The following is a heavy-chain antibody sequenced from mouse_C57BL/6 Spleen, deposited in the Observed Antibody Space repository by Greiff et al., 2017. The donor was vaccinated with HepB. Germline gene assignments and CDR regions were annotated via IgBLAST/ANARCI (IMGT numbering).Heavy chain of an antibody. V-gene: IGHV7-1*01. J-gene: IGHJ1*03. CDR3: ARDACGYGSWYFDV. Sequence: EVKLMDSGGGLVQSGRSLRLSCATSGFTFSDFYMEWVRQAPGKGLEWIAASRNKANDYTTEYSASVKGRFIVSRDTSQSILYLQMNALRAEDTAIYYCARDACGYGSWYFDVWGTGTTVTVSS. CDR1: GFTFSDFY. CDR2: SRNKANDYTT. D-gene: IGHD2-10*02.